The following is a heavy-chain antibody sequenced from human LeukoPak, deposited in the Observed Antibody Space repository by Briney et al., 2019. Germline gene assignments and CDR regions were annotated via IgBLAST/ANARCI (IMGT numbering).Heavy chain of an antibody. CDR3: ARVFDFGDNGDDAFDT. J-gene: IGHJ3*02. Sequence: ASVKVSCKTSGYRFNAYGISWVRQAPGQGLEWMGWISGYNGNTNYGEKVQGRLSMTLDTSTTTAYMKLSGLRSDDTAVYYCARVFDFGDNGDDAFDTWGQGTLVTVSS. V-gene: IGHV1-18*01. D-gene: IGHD4-17*01. CDR1: GYRFNAYG. CDR2: ISGYNGNT.